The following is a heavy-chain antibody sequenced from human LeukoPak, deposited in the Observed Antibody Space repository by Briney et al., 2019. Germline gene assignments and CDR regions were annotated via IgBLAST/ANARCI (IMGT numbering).Heavy chain of an antibody. V-gene: IGHV3-7*03. D-gene: IGHD1-14*01. CDR1: GFTFSSYW. Sequence: GGSLRLSCAASGFTFSSYWMTWVRQAPRKGLEWVATIKPDGSDKYYLDSVKGRFAISRNDTKNSLYLQMNSLKTEDTAVYYCARASTGNDYWGQGTLVTVSS. CDR2: IKPDGSDK. CDR3: ARASTGNDY. J-gene: IGHJ4*02.